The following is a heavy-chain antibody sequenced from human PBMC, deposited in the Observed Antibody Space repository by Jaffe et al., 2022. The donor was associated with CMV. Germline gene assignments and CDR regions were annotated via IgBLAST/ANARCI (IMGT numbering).Heavy chain of an antibody. Sequence: EVQLLESGGGLVQPGESLRLSCAASGFTFSSDAMNWVRQTPGKGLEWVSGISGSGGDTYYADSVKGRFIVSRDNSKNTLYLQMNSLRAEDTALYYCAKAYSSSWGHYYGMDVWGQGTTVTVS. CDR2: ISGSGGDT. D-gene: IGHD6-6*01. CDR3: AKAYSSSWGHYYGMDV. CDR1: GFTFSSDA. J-gene: IGHJ6*02. V-gene: IGHV3-23*01.